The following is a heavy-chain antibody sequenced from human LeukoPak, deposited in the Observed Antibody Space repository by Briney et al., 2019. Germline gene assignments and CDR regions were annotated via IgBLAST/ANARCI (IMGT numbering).Heavy chain of an antibody. CDR2: IHSDGRTT. Sequence: GGSLRLSCAASGFTFRSYWMHWVRQAPGKGLVWVSLIHSDGRTTNYADSVKGRFTISRDNAKNTLFLQMNSLRADGTAVYYCARGRGWNLDYWGQGTLVTVSS. CDR1: GFTFRSYW. D-gene: IGHD6-19*01. J-gene: IGHJ4*02. V-gene: IGHV3-74*01. CDR3: ARGRGWNLDY.